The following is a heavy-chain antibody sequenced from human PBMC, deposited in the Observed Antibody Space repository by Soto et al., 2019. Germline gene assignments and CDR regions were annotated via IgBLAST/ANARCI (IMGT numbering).Heavy chain of an antibody. J-gene: IGHJ4*02. CDR1: GYTFTDYY. CDR2: FSPSGGSA. V-gene: IGHV1-46*01. D-gene: IGHD3-16*01. CDR3: ASDGGGEWLWIDY. Sequence: QVQLVQSGAEVKKPGASVKVSCKTSGYTFTDYYMHWVRQAPGQGLEWMGVFSPSGGSATYAQKFQGRVTMTSDTSTRTVYMELSSLRSDDTAVYYCASDGGGEWLWIDYCGQGTLVTVSS.